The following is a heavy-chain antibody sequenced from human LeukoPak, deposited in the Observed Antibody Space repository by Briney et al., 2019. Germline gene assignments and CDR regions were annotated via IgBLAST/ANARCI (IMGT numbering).Heavy chain of an antibody. V-gene: IGHV3-9*01. D-gene: IGHD1-26*01. J-gene: IGHJ4*02. CDR3: ARSECELLLAANIDY. CDR2: ISWNSGSI. Sequence: GGSLRLSCAASGFTFDDYAMHWVRQAPGKGLEWVAGISWNSGSIDYADSVKGRFTISRDNAKNSLYLQMNRLRAEDTALYYCARSECELLLAANIDYWGQGTLVTVSS. CDR1: GFTFDDYA.